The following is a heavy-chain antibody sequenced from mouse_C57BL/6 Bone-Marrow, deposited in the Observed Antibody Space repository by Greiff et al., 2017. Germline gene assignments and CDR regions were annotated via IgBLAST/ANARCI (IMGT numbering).Heavy chain of an antibody. CDR3: AGRGCYAYWYFDV. V-gene: IGHV5-6*01. Sequence: EVQLVESGGDLVKPGGSLKLSCAASGFTFSSYGMSWVRQTPDKRLAWVATISSGGSYTYYPDSVKGRFTISRDNAKNTLYLQMSTLKSDDTAMYYCAGRGCYAYWYFDVWGTGTTVTVSS. D-gene: IGHD1-1*02. J-gene: IGHJ1*03. CDR2: ISSGGSYT. CDR1: GFTFSSYG.